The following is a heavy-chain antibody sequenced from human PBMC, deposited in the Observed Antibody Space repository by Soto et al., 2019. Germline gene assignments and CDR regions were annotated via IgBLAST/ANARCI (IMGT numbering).Heavy chain of an antibody. D-gene: IGHD4-17*01. CDR1: GVSITSGAYY. J-gene: IGHJ3*01. V-gene: IGHV4-31*03. Sequence: PSETLSLTCTLSGVSITSGAYYWTWVRQHPGKGLEWIGYIYYNGNTYFSPSLKSRLTISIDTSKNQFSLKLSSVTAADTAMYYCGRGRLRAVYAFDFWGQGTMVTVSS. CDR3: GRGRLRAVYAFDF. CDR2: IYYNGNT.